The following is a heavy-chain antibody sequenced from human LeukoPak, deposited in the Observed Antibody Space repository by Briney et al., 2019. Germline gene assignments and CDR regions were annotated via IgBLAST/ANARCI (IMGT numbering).Heavy chain of an antibody. Sequence: ASVKVSCKASGYTFTSYDINWVRQATGQGLEWLGWMNPNSGNTGYAQKFQGRVTITRNTSISTAYMELSSLRSEDTAVYYCARVPVLASGTPGRGSRGYYYMDVWGKGTTVTVSS. V-gene: IGHV1-8*03. CDR2: MNPNSGNT. CDR1: GYTFTSYD. CDR3: ARVPVLASGTPGRGSRGYYYMDV. D-gene: IGHD2-15*01. J-gene: IGHJ6*03.